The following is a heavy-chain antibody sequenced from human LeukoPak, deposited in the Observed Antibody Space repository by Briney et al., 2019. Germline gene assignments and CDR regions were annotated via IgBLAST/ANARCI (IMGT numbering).Heavy chain of an antibody. J-gene: IGHJ6*03. CDR2: IYYSGST. CDR3: ARTTEGGYTYDYFYYYYMDV. Sequence: SETLSLTCTVPGYSINSAYYWGWIRQPPGKGLEWIGYIYYSGSTNYNPSLKSRVTISVDTSKNQFSLKLSSVTAADTAVYYCARTTEGGYTYDYFYYYYMDVWGKGTTVTISS. V-gene: IGHV4-59*01. D-gene: IGHD5-18*01. CDR1: GYSINSAYY.